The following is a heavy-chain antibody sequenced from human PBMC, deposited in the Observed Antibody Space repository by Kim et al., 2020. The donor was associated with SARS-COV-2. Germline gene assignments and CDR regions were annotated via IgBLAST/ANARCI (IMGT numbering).Heavy chain of an antibody. J-gene: IGHJ5*02. V-gene: IGHV1-18*01. D-gene: IGHD3-22*01. CDR3: ARAYGGYYP. CDR2: GNT. Sequence: GNTNYAQKLQGRVTMTTDTSTSTAYMELRSLRSDDTAVYYCARAYGGYYPWGQGTLVTVSS.